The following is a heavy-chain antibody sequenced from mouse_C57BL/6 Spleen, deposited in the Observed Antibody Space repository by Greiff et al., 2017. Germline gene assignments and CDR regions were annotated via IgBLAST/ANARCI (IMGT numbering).Heavy chain of an antibody. J-gene: IGHJ2*01. CDR1: GYTFTSYW. CDR3: ATERQYYYGSSSLYYFDD. V-gene: IGHV1-72*01. Sequence: VQLQQSGAELVKPGASVKLSCKASGYTFTSYWMHWVQQRPGRGLEWIGRIDPNSGGTKYNEKFKSKATLTVDKPSSTAYMQLSSLTSEDSAVYYCATERQYYYGSSSLYYFDDWGQGTTLTVSS. D-gene: IGHD1-1*01. CDR2: IDPNSGGT.